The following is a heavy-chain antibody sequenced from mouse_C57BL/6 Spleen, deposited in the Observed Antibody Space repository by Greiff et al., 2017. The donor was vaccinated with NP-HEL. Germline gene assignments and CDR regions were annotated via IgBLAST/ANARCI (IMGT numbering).Heavy chain of an antibody. CDR1: GYTFTSYW. D-gene: IGHD2-1*01. Sequence: QVQLKQPGAELVRPGSSVKLSCKASGYTFTSYWMHWVKQRPIQGLEWIGNIDPSDSETHYNQKFKDKATLTVDKSSSTAYMQLSSLTSEDSAVYYCARGGYYGNYLYYFDYWGQGTTLTVSS. J-gene: IGHJ2*01. V-gene: IGHV1-52*01. CDR2: IDPSDSET. CDR3: ARGGYYGNYLYYFDY.